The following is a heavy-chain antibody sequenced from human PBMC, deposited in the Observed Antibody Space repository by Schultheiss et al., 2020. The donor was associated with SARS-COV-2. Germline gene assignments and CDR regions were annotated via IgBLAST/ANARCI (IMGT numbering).Heavy chain of an antibody. CDR3: ATCAKVTSGPFYFDY. J-gene: IGHJ4*02. CDR2: IIPMFGTA. V-gene: IGHV1-69*13. D-gene: IGHD1-26*01. Sequence: SVKVSCKASGYTFTGYYMHWVRQAPGQGLEWMGGIIPMFGTASYAQMLQGRVTITADESTSTTYMEMSSLRSEDTAVYYCATCAKVTSGPFYFDYWGQGTLVTVSS. CDR1: GYTFTGYY.